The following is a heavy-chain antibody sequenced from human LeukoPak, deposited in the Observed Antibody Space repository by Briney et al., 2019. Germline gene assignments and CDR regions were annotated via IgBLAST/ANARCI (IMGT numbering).Heavy chain of an antibody. D-gene: IGHD1-26*01. Sequence: SETLSLTCTVSGGSISSSSYYRGWIRQPPGKGLEWIGSIYYSGSTQYNPSLKSRVSISVDTSKNQCSLRLSSVTAADTAVYYCARESGSHTGEFDYWGQGTLVTVSS. J-gene: IGHJ4*02. CDR2: IYYSGST. CDR3: ARESGSHTGEFDY. CDR1: GGSISSSSYY. V-gene: IGHV4-39*07.